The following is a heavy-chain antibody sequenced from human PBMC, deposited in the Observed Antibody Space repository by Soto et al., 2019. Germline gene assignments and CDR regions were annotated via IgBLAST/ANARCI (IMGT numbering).Heavy chain of an antibody. Sequence: ASVKVSCKASGYTFTSYGISWVRQAPGQGLERMGWISAYNGNTNYAQKLQGRVTMTTDTSTSTAYMELRSLRSDDTAVYYCVRFVFCSNGVCSAYYYSYIDLCGKRTTVTVSS. CDR3: VRFVFCSNGVCSAYYYSYIDL. V-gene: IGHV1-18*01. D-gene: IGHD2-8*01. CDR1: GYTFTSYG. J-gene: IGHJ6*03. CDR2: ISAYNGNT.